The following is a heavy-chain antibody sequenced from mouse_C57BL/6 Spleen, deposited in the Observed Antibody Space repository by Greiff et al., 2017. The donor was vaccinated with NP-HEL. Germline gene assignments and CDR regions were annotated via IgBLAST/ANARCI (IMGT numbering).Heavy chain of an antibody. CDR1: GFTFNTYA. Sequence: EVQLVESGGGLVQPKGSLKLSCAASGFTFNTYAMHWVRQAPGKGLEWVARIRSKSSNYATYYADSVKFRFTISSDDSQSMLYLQMNNLKTEDTAMYYCVRGSSYGAWFAYWSQGTLVTVSA. D-gene: IGHD1-1*01. V-gene: IGHV10-3*01. CDR3: VRGSSYGAWFAY. CDR2: IRSKSSNYAT. J-gene: IGHJ3*01.